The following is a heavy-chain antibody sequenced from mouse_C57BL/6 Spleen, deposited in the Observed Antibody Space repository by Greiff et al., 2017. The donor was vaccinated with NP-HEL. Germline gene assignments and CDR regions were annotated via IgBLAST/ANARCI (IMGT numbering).Heavy chain of an antibody. CDR1: GYTFTSYW. CDR2: IHPNSGST. Sequence: QVQLQQPGAELVKPGASVKLSCKASGYTFTSYWMHWVKQRPGQGLEWIGMIHPNSGSTNYNEKFKSKATLTVDKSSSTAYMQLSSLTSEDSAVYYCAREKGYDYAYFDYWGQGTTLTVSS. J-gene: IGHJ2*01. CDR3: AREKGYDYAYFDY. V-gene: IGHV1-64*01. D-gene: IGHD2-4*01.